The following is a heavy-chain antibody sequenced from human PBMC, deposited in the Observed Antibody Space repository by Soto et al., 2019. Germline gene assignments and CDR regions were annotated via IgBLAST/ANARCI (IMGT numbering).Heavy chain of an antibody. CDR3: AKDTYFDWRYFDS. CDR2: ISYDKSNK. Sequence: QVQLVESGGGVVQPGRSLRLSCAASGFTFSSYDMHWVRQAPGKGLEWVAVISYDKSNKYYADSVKGRFTISRDNFENTLNLQMNSLRAEDTAVYYCAKDTYFDWRYFDSWGQGTLVTVSS. CDR1: GFTFSSYD. D-gene: IGHD3-9*01. J-gene: IGHJ4*02. V-gene: IGHV3-30*18.